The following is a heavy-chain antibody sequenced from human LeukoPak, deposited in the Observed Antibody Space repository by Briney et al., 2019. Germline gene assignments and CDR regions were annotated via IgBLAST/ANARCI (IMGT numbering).Heavy chain of an antibody. Sequence: SETLSLTCTVSGVSISSSSHFWGWIRQPPGKGLEWIGSIYYTGSTYHNSSLKSRLTISVDTSKNQFSLKLSSVTAADTAVFYCARLDNWNGYYFDYWGQGTLVTVSS. J-gene: IGHJ4*02. V-gene: IGHV4-39*01. CDR1: GVSISSSSHF. CDR3: ARLDNWNGYYFDY. CDR2: IYYTGST. D-gene: IGHD1-20*01.